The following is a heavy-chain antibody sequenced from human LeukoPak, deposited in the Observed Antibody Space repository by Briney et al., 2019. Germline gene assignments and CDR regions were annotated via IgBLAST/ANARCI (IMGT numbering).Heavy chain of an antibody. Sequence: GASVRVSCTASGFTISSYWISWVRQAPGQGLEWMGWISAYNGNTNYAQKVQGRVTMTTDTSTSTAYMELRSLRSDDTAVYYCARVGHGHWNYGEFDPWGQGTLVTVSS. V-gene: IGHV1-18*01. CDR2: ISAYNGNT. CDR1: GFTISSYW. CDR3: ARVGHGHWNYGEFDP. J-gene: IGHJ5*02. D-gene: IGHD1-7*01.